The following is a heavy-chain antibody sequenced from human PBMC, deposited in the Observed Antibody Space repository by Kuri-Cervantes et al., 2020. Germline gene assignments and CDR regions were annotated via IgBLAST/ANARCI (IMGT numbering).Heavy chain of an antibody. J-gene: IGHJ4*02. CDR2: IWYDGSNK. V-gene: IGHV3-33*06. Sequence: GGSLRLSCAASGFTFSSYGMHWVRQAQGKGLEWVAVIWYDGSNKYYADSVKGRFTISRDNSKNTLYLQMNSLRAGDTAVYYCAKDKPDCSSTSCYRGVFDFWGQGTLVTVSS. CDR3: AKDKPDCSSTSCYRGVFDF. D-gene: IGHD2-2*01. CDR1: GFTFSSYG.